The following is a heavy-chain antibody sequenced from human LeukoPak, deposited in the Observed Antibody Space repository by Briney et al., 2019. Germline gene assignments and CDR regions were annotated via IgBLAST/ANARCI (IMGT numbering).Heavy chain of an antibody. D-gene: IGHD3-22*01. CDR1: GDTFSNYG. V-gene: IGHV1-69*05. CDR3: ARGEHYYDSSGYYAEYFQH. J-gene: IGHJ1*01. CDR2: IVPIFGTA. Sequence: SVKVSCKASGDTFSNYGLSWVRQAPGQGLEWMGGIVPIFGTANYAQKFQGRVTITTDESTSTAYMELSSLRSEDTAVYYCARGEHYYDSSGYYAEYFQHWGQGTLVTVSS.